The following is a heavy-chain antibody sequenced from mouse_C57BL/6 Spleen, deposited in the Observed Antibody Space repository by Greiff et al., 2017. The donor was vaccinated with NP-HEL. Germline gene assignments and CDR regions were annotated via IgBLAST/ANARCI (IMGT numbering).Heavy chain of an antibody. CDR1: GFNIKDDY. Sequence: VQLQQSGAELVRPGASVKLSCTASGFNIKDDYMHWVKQRPEQGLEWIGWIDPENGDTEYASKFQGKATITADTSSNTAYLQLSSLTSEDTAVYYCTTRDGYPSFAYWGQGTLVTVSA. V-gene: IGHV14-4*01. CDR3: TTRDGYPSFAY. D-gene: IGHD2-3*01. CDR2: IDPENGDT. J-gene: IGHJ3*01.